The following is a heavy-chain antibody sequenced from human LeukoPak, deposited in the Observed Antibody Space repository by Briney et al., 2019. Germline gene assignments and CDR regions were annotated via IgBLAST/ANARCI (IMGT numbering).Heavy chain of an antibody. D-gene: IGHD3-3*01. Sequence: GGSLRLSCAASGFTFSSYGMHWVRQAPGKGLEWVAVISYDGSNKYYADSVKGRFTISRDNSKNTLYLQMNSLRAEDTAVYYCAKSNFWSGYYTGNDYWGQGTLVTVSS. CDR3: AKSNFWSGYYTGNDY. CDR2: ISYDGSNK. J-gene: IGHJ4*02. V-gene: IGHV3-30*18. CDR1: GFTFSSYG.